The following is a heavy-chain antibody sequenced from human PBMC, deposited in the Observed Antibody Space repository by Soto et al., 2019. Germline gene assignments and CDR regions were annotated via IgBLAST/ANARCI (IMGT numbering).Heavy chain of an antibody. CDR3: AKSQLRFLEWLLD. V-gene: IGHV3-9*01. Sequence: EVQLEESGGGLVQPGRSLRLSCAASGFTVDDYAMHWVRQAPGKGLEWVSGISWNSGSIGYADSVKGRFTISRDNAKNSLYLQMNSLRAEDTALYYCAKSQLRFLEWLLDWGQGTLVTVSS. J-gene: IGHJ4*02. D-gene: IGHD3-3*01. CDR2: ISWNSGSI. CDR1: GFTVDDYA.